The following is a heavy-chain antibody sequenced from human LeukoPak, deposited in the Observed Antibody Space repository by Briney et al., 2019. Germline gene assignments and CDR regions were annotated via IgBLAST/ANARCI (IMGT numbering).Heavy chain of an antibody. J-gene: IGHJ3*02. Sequence: ASVKVSCKVSGYSGIELDTRWVRQAPGKGLEWMGGFDREDGGTIYARKFQGRVTMTEDSSTDTAYMQLSSLTSEDTAVYYCATHTVSGVVTYAFQMWGRGTLVTVSS. D-gene: IGHD3-3*01. V-gene: IGHV1-24*01. CDR1: GYSGIELD. CDR2: FDREDGGT. CDR3: ATHTVSGVVTYAFQM.